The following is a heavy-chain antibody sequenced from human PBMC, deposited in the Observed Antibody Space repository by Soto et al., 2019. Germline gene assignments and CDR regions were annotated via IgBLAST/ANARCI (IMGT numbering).Heavy chain of an antibody. CDR1: GGSISSYY. CDR3: ARGDYGDYAFDI. V-gene: IGHV4-59*01. D-gene: IGHD4-17*01. CDR2: IYYSGST. Sequence: TSETLSLTCTVSGGSISSYYWSWIRQPPGKGLEWIGYIYYSGSTNYNPSLKSRVTISVDTSKNQFSLKLSSVTAADTAVYYCARGDYGDYAFDIWGQGTMVTVSS. J-gene: IGHJ3*02.